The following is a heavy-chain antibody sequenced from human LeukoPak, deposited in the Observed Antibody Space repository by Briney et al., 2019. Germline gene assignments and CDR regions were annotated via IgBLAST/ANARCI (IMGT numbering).Heavy chain of an antibody. Sequence: SGPTLVNPTQTLTLTCTFSGFSLSTSGMRVSWIRQPPGKALEWLARIDLDDDKLYSTSLKTRLTIAKDNSKNQVVLTMTKMDPVDTATYYCARIRRDGYSLDYWGQGTLVTVSP. CDR3: ARIRRDGYSLDY. CDR2: IDLDDDK. J-gene: IGHJ4*02. D-gene: IGHD5-24*01. V-gene: IGHV2-70*04. CDR1: GFSLSTSGMR.